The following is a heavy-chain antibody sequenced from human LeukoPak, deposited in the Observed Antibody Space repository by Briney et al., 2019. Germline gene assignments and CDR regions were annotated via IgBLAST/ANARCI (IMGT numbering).Heavy chain of an antibody. J-gene: IGHJ5*02. CDR3: AREGSAVATYNWFDP. CDR1: GYTFTSYA. D-gene: IGHD5-12*01. V-gene: IGHV1-3*01. Sequence: ASVKVSCKASGYTFTSYAMHWVRQAPGQRLEWMGWFNVANGNTKYSQKFQGRVTITRDTSASTAYMELSSLSSEDTAMYYCAREGSAVATYNWFDPWGQGTLVTVSS. CDR2: FNVANGNT.